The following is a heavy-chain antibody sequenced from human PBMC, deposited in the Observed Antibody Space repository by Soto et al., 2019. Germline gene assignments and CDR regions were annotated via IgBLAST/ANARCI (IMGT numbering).Heavy chain of an antibody. D-gene: IGHD4-4*01. CDR1: GFTFRSFT. V-gene: IGHV3-30*04. J-gene: IGHJ4*02. CDR3: ARDKDSTYFPPPYYFDS. Sequence: QVELVESGGGVVQPGRSLRVSCTASGFTFRSFTMHWVRQAPGKGLEWVATVSYDGSKTYYAGSVRGRFTNSRDNSNNTLSLQMDSLRPEDTALYYCARDKDSTYFPPPYYFDSWGQGILVTVSS. CDR2: VSYDGSKT.